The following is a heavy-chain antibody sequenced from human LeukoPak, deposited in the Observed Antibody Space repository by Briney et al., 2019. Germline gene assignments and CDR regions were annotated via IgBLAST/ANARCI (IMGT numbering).Heavy chain of an antibody. CDR2: TSSSGSTI. Sequence: GGSLRLSCAASGFTFSDYYMSWIRQAPGKGLEWVSYTSSSGSTIYYADSVKGRFTISRDNAKNSLYLQMNSLRAEDTAVYYCASVWIAGYSYGPVDYWGQGTLVTVSS. D-gene: IGHD5-18*01. V-gene: IGHV3-11*01. J-gene: IGHJ4*02. CDR3: ASVWIAGYSYGPVDY. CDR1: GFTFSDYY.